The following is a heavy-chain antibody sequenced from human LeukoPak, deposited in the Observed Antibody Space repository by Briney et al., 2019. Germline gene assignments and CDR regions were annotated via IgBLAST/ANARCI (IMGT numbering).Heavy chain of an antibody. V-gene: IGHV4-31*03. J-gene: IGHJ4*02. CDR1: GGSINNGGYY. Sequence: SETLSLTCTVSGGSINNGGYYWSWIRQHPGKGLEWIGYIYYSGSSYYNPSLRSRVTISVDTSKNHFSVKLSSVTAADTAVYYCARNRDGYNSFDYWGQGTLVTVSS. CDR2: IYYSGSS. CDR3: ARNRDGYNSFDY. D-gene: IGHD5-24*01.